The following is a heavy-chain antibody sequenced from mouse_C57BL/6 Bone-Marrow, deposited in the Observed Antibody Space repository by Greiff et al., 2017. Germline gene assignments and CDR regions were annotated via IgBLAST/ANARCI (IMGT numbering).Heavy chain of an antibody. V-gene: IGHV5-6*01. D-gene: IGHD4-1*01. CDR1: GFTFSSYG. J-gene: IGHJ2*01. Sequence: EVQGVESGGDLVKPGRSLTLSCAASGFTFSSYGMSWVRQTPDKRLAWVATISSGGSYTYYPDSVKGRFTISRDNAKNTLDLQMSSLKSEDTAIYYCARRSNWDYDFDYWGQGTTLTVSS. CDR2: ISSGGSYT. CDR3: ARRSNWDYDFDY.